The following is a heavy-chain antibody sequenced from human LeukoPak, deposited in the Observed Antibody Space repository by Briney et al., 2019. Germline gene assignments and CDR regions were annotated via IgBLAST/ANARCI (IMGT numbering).Heavy chain of an antibody. D-gene: IGHD3-22*01. Sequence: GGSLRLSCAASGFTFSSYWMHWVRQAPGKGLVWVSRIDSDGSSTSYADSVKGRFTISRDNAKNTLYLQMNSLRAEDTAVYFCARDTSDTSGYYYEGDAFDIWGHGTMVTVSS. V-gene: IGHV3-74*01. J-gene: IGHJ3*02. CDR3: ARDTSDTSGYYYEGDAFDI. CDR2: IDSDGSST. CDR1: GFTFSSYW.